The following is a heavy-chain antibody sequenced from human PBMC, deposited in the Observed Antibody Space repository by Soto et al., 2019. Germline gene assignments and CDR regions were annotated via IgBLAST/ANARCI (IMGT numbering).Heavy chain of an antibody. CDR2: ISGSGGST. CDR3: ARNTWHIEDGIDY. Sequence: EVQLLEAGGGLVQPGGSLRLSCAASGFTFSSYAMSWVRQAPGKGLEWVSAISGSGGSTYYADSVKGRFTISRDNSKNKLYLQMHRLRAEDTAVYYCARNTWHIEDGIDYWGQGTLVTVSS. CDR1: GFTFSSYA. J-gene: IGHJ4*02. D-gene: IGHD2-21*01. V-gene: IGHV3-23*01.